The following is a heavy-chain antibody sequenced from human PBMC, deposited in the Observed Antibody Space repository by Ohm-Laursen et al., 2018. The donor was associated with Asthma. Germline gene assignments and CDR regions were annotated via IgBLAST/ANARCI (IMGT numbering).Heavy chain of an antibody. J-gene: IGHJ4*02. V-gene: IGHV3-7*01. D-gene: IGHD3-10*01. CDR3: AYEFGGSGDY. CDR2: IKEHGSDT. CDR1: GLTFSAYW. Sequence: SLRLSCSASGLTFSAYWWGWVRQAPGKGLEWVAMIKEHGSDTYYLDSVKGRFTISRDDAKNTVYLQMNSLRVDDTAVYYCAYEFGGSGDYWGQGTLVTVSS.